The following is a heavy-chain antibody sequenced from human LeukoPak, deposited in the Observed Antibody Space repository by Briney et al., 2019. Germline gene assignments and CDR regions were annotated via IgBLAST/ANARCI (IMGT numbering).Heavy chain of an antibody. J-gene: IGHJ1*01. V-gene: IGHV3-23*01. Sequence: PGGSLRLSCAASGFTFSSYAMNWVRQAPGKGLEWVSAISGSGGSTYYADSVKGRFTTSRDNSKNTLYLQMSSLRAEDTAVYYCAKDGQQLAPAAEYFQHWGQGTLVTVSS. CDR3: AKDGQQLAPAAEYFQH. CDR2: ISGSGGST. D-gene: IGHD6-13*01. CDR1: GFTFSSYA.